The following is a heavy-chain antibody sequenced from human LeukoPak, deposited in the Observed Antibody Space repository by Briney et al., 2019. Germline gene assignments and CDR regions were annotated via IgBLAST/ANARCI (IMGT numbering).Heavy chain of an antibody. V-gene: IGHV1-2*02. D-gene: IGHD2-2*01. Sequence: ASVKVSCKASGYTFTGYYMHWVRQAPGQGLEWMGWINPNSGGINYAQKFQGRVTMTRDTSISTAYMERRRLRSDDTAVYYCARVERIVVVPAYWFDPWGQGTLVTVSS. CDR3: ARVERIVVVPAYWFDP. J-gene: IGHJ5*02. CDR2: INPNSGGI. CDR1: GYTFTGYY.